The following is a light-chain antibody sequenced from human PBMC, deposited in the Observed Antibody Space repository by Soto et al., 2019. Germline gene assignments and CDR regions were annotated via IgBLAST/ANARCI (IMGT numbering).Light chain of an antibody. J-gene: IGKJ2*03. V-gene: IGKV2-30*01. CDR1: QSLVYRDGNTY. CDR2: KVY. Sequence: VVLTQSPLSLPVTLGQPASISCNSSQSLVYRDGNTYLNWFQQRPGQSPRRLIYKVYDRDSGVRDRFSGSGSVTDFTLKISRVEAEDVGVYYCMQGTHWPPYSFGQGTKLEIK. CDR3: MQGTHWPPYS.